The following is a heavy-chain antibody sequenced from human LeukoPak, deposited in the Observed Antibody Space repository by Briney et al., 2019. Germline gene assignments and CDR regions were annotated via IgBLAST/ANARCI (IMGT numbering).Heavy chain of an antibody. CDR3: ARDMCSSTSCYVDY. CDR1: GFTFSSYE. V-gene: IGHV3-48*03. Sequence: GGSLRLSCAASGFTFSSYEMKWVRQAPGKGLEWVSYISSSGSTIYYSDSVKGRFTISRDNAKNSLYLQMNSLRAEDTAVYYCARDMCSSTSCYVDYWGQGTLVTVSS. J-gene: IGHJ4*02. CDR2: ISSSGSTI. D-gene: IGHD2-2*01.